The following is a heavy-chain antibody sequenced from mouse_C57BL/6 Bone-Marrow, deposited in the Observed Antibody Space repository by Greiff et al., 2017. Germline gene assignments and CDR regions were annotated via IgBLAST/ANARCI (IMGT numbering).Heavy chain of an antibody. CDR2: IDPENGDT. Sequence: VQLKESGAELVRPGASVKLSCTASGFNIKDDYMHWVKQRPEQGLEWIGWIDPENGDTEYASKFQGKATITADTSSNTAYLQLSSLTSEDTAVYYCTIELVDWDCDGWGTGTTVTVSA. CDR3: TIELVDWDCDG. J-gene: IGHJ1*03. D-gene: IGHD4-1*01. CDR1: GFNIKDDY. V-gene: IGHV14-4*01.